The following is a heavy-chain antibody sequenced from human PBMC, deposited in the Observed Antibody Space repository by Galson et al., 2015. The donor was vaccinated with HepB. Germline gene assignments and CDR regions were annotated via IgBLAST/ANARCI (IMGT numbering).Heavy chain of an antibody. D-gene: IGHD2-2*01. J-gene: IGHJ5*02. CDR1: GGTFSSYA. Sequence: GGTFSSYAISWVRQAPGQGLEWMGGIIPIFGTANYAQKFQGRVTITADESTSTAYMELSSLRSEDTAVYYCARDGDCSSTSCYHGWFDPWGQGTLVTVSS. CDR3: ARDGDCSSTSCYHGWFDP. CDR2: IIPIFGTA. V-gene: IGHV1-69*01.